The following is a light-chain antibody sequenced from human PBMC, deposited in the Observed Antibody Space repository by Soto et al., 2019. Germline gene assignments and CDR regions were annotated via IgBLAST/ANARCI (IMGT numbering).Light chain of an antibody. V-gene: IGKV3-20*01. CDR1: QSVSSSY. Sequence: EIVLTQSPGTLSLSPGERATLSCRASQSVSSSYLAWYQQKPGQAPRLLIYGASSRATGIPDRFSGSGSGTDFPLTISRLEPEDFGVYYCQQYGTWYTFGQGTKLEIK. CDR3: QQYGTWYT. J-gene: IGKJ2*01. CDR2: GAS.